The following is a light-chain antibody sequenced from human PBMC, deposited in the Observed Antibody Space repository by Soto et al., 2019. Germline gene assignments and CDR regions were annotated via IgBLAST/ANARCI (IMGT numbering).Light chain of an antibody. CDR3: QQFNSYPT. V-gene: IGKV1-13*02. CDR2: AAS. J-gene: IGKJ2*01. CDR1: QGISSA. Sequence: AIQLTQSPSSLSASVGDRVTITCRASQGISSALAWYQQKPGKAPKLLIYAASSWESGVPSRFSGSGSGTDFTLTISSLQPEDFATYYCQQFNSYPTFGQGTNLEIK.